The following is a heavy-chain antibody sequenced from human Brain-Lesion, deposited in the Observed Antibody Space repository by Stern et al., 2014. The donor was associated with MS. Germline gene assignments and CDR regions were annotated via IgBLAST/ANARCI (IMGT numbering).Heavy chain of an antibody. CDR1: GGSVSSTSYA. V-gene: IGHV4-39*01. J-gene: IGHJ5*02. Sequence: QVQLQESGPGLVKPSETLSLTCTVAGGSVSSTSYAWAWIRQPPGKGLEGIGTIYYSGNTYYRPSLKSRLTISLDTSQNPFPLPLRSVTAADTAVYYCAGEEDIRYCSGGSCTGNWFDPWGQGTLVTVSS. CDR3: AGEEDIRYCSGGSCTGNWFDP. CDR2: IYYSGNT. D-gene: IGHD2-15*01.